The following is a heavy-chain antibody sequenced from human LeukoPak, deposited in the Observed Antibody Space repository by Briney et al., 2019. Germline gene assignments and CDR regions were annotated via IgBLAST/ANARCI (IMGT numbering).Heavy chain of an antibody. J-gene: IGHJ4*02. Sequence: PSETLSLTCTVSGYSISSGYYWGWIRQPPGKGLEWIGSIYHSGSTYYNPSLKSRVTISVDTSKNQFSLKLSSVTAADTAVYYCARDHPYDSSGYSFDYWGQGTLVTVSS. CDR1: GYSISSGYY. CDR2: IYHSGST. V-gene: IGHV4-38-2*02. CDR3: ARDHPYDSSGYSFDY. D-gene: IGHD3-22*01.